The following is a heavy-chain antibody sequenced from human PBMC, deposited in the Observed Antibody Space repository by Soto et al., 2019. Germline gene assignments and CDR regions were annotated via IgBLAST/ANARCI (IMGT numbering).Heavy chain of an antibody. J-gene: IGHJ4*02. CDR2: ISGSGGST. CDR1: GLTFSSYA. D-gene: IGHD6-19*01. Sequence: GGSLSLSCAASGLTFSSYAMSWVRQAPGKGLEWVSAISGSGGSTFYADSVKGRFTISRDNSKNTLFLQMNSLRSEDTAVYYCAGRIAVAGTLAYWGQGTLVTVSS. CDR3: AGRIAVAGTLAY. V-gene: IGHV3-23*01.